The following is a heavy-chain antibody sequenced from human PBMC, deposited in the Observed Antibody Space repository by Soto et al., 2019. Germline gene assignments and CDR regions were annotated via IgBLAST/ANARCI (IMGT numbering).Heavy chain of an antibody. J-gene: IGHJ4*02. CDR2: ISAYNGNT. D-gene: IGHD2-21*01. CDR1: GYTFTSYG. CDR3: ARESCGHTSFDY. Sequence: QVQLVQSGAEVKKPGASVNFSFKASGYTFTSYGISCVRQAPGQGLEGMGWISAYNGNTNYAQKLQGRVTMTTDTTTSTAYMDLRALRSDDTAVYYCARESCGHTSFDYWCQGPLLTVSS. V-gene: IGHV1-18*01.